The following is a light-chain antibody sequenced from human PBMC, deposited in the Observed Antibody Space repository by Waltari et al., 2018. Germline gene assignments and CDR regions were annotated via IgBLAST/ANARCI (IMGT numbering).Light chain of an antibody. CDR2: KAS. CDR1: QSISSW. Sequence: DIQMTHSPSTLSASVGDRVTITCRASQSISSWLAWYQQKEGKAPKLLFYKASSLKSGVQPRFSGSGSGTEFTFTISSLQPDDFATYYCQQYNSYWTFGQGTTVEIK. V-gene: IGKV1-5*03. CDR3: QQYNSYWT. J-gene: IGKJ1*01.